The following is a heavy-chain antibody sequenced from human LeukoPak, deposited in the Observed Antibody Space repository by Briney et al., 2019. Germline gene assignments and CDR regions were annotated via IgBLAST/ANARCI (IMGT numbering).Heavy chain of an antibody. J-gene: IGHJ4*02. CDR2: INQDGSDK. CDR1: GFSFNTYW. CDR3: ARVTGGYNLVDY. V-gene: IGHV3-7*01. D-gene: IGHD5-24*01. Sequence: GGSLRLSCAASGFSFNTYWMTWVRQAPGKGLEWVANINQDGSDKYYVDSVKGRFAMSRDNAKNTLYLQMNSLRAEDTAVYYCARVTGGYNLVDYWGQGTLVTVSS.